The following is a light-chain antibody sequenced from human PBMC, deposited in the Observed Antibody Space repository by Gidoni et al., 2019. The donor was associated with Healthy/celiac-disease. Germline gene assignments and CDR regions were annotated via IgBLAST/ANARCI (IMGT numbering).Light chain of an antibody. CDR2: DAS. CDR3: QHYDNLLLT. Sequence: DIKMNESPSSLSASVGDRVTITCQASQDISNYLNWYQQKPGKAPKLLIYDASNLETGVPSRFSGSGSGTYFTFTISLLQPEYIATYYCQHYDNLLLTFGPGTKVDIK. J-gene: IGKJ3*01. CDR1: QDISNY. V-gene: IGKV1-33*01.